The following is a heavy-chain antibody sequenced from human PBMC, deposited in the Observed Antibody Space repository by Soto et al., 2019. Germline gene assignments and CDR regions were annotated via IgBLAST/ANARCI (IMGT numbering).Heavy chain of an antibody. CDR2: VYHTGNT. CDR3: ARAQSNWKP. Sequence: PSEPMSLTCSDSGVSITNYYWTWIRLPPGKGLEWIGYVYHTGNTFYNPSLKSRVTISLDTPKNQVSLSLRSVTAADTAVDYCARAQSNWKPRGKGTRVTVSS. J-gene: IGHJ4*02. V-gene: IGHV4-59*01. CDR1: GVSITNYY. D-gene: IGHD1-1*01.